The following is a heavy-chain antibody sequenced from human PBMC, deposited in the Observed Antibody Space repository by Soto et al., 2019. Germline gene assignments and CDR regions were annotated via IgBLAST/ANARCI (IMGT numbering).Heavy chain of an antibody. Sequence: GESLKISCAASGFTFSSYAMSWVRQAPGKGLEWVSAISGSGGSTYYADSVKGRFTISRDNSKNTLYLQMNSLRAEDTAVYYCASYGDYEAYWGQGTLVTVSS. CDR1: GFTFSSYA. V-gene: IGHV3-23*01. CDR3: ASYGDYEAY. J-gene: IGHJ4*02. D-gene: IGHD4-17*01. CDR2: ISGSGGST.